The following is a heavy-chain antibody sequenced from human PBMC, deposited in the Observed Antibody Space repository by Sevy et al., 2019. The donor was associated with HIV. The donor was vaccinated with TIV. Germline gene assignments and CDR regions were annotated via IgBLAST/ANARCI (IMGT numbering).Heavy chain of an antibody. D-gene: IGHD2-15*01. CDR1: GGSISSGDYY. J-gene: IGHJ4*02. Sequence: SETLSLTCTVSGGSISSGDYYWSWIRQPPGKGLEWIGYIYYRGSTYYNPSLKSRVTISVDTSKNQFSLKLSSVTAADTAVYYCARGALYCSGGSCYFFDYWGQGTLVTVSS. CDR2: IYYRGST. CDR3: ARGALYCSGGSCYFFDY. V-gene: IGHV4-30-4*01.